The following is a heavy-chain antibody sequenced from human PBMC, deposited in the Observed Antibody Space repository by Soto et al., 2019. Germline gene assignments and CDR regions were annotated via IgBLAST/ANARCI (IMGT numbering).Heavy chain of an antibody. CDR2: INPSGGGT. V-gene: IGHV1-46*04. J-gene: IGHJ4*02. D-gene: IGHD5-18*01. CDR1: GYTFTSYY. CDR3: AREVERGYSYGYLEY. Sequence: QVQLVQSGAEVKKPGASVKVSCKASGYTFTSYYMHWVRQAPGQGLEWMGIINPSGGGTSYTQKLQGRVTMTRDPSTSTVYMELSSLRSEDTAVYYCAREVERGYSYGYLEYWGQGTLVTVSS.